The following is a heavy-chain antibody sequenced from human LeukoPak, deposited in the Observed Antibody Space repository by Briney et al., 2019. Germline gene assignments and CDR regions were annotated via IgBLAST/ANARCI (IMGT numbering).Heavy chain of an antibody. CDR3: ARDPHYSGSGSYSY. J-gene: IGHJ4*02. CDR2: ISYDGSNK. Sequence: GGSLRLSCAASGFTFSSYAMHWVRQAPGKGLEWVAVISYDGSNKYYADSVKGRFTISRDNSKNTLYLQMNSLRAEDTAVYFCARDPHYSGSGSYSYWGQGTLVTVSS. V-gene: IGHV3-30-3*01. D-gene: IGHD3-10*01. CDR1: GFTFSSYA.